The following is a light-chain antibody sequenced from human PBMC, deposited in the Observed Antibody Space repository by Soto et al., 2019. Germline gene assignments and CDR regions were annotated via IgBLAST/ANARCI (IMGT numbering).Light chain of an antibody. Sequence: EIVLTPSPGTLSLSPGERVSLSCRASQTVNSGYLAWYQHKPGQAPRLLIFGASIRATGIPDRFSASGSGTDFTLTISKLEPEDFVVYYCQQYGSSPGTFGQGTRLEIK. CDR1: QTVNSGY. CDR2: GAS. CDR3: QQYGSSPGT. J-gene: IGKJ5*01. V-gene: IGKV3-20*01.